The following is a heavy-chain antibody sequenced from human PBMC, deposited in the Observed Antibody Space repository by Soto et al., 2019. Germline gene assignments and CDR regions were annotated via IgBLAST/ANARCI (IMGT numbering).Heavy chain of an antibody. CDR1: GFSFSNYA. CDR2: ISIGIGSL. J-gene: IGHJ3*01. D-gene: IGHD3-22*01. V-gene: IGHV3-48*01. CDR3: VRDDRWAFDF. Sequence: EVQLVESGGGLVQPGGSRRVSCAASGFSFSNYAMNWVRQAPGKGLEWVSYISIGIGSLFYADYVKGRFTISRDDAKNSLLKQMNTLRAEDTAVYYCVRDDRWAFDFWGQGTMVTVSS.